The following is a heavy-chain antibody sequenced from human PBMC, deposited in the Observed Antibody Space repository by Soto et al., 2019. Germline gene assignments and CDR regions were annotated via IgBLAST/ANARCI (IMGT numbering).Heavy chain of an antibody. CDR1: GFTFSSYW. CDR3: ARETYSSGWYWFDP. V-gene: IGHV3-74*01. CDR2: INSDGSST. Sequence: GGSLRLSCAASGFTFSSYWMHWVRQAPGKGLAWVSRINSDGSSTSYADSVKGRFTISRDNAKNTLYLQMNSLRAEDTAVYYCARETYSSGWYWFDPWGQGTLVTVSS. J-gene: IGHJ5*02. D-gene: IGHD6-19*01.